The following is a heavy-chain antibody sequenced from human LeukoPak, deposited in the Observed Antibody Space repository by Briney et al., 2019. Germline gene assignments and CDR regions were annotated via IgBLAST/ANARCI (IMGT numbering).Heavy chain of an antibody. CDR2: INSDGSST. D-gene: IGHD4-17*01. V-gene: IGHV3-74*01. CDR1: GFTFSSYW. CDR3: ARDDGMTTVTDGTEYFDL. Sequence: GGSLRLSCAASGFTFSSYWMHWVRQAPGKGLVWVSRINSDGSSTSYADSVKGRFTISRDNAKNTLYLQMNSLRAEDTAVYYCARDDGMTTVTDGTEYFDLWGRGTLVTVSS. J-gene: IGHJ2*01.